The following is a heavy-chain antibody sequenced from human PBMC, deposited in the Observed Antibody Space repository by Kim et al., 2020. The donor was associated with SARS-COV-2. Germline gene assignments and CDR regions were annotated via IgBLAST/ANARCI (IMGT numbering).Heavy chain of an antibody. Sequence: ASVKVSCKASGYTFTCCGIHWVRQAPGQSLEWMGWINGGNGNTKYSQKFQGRVTITRDTSASMGYIELNSLRSEDTAVYYCARGAVTAVDYWGQGNLVTV. CDR1: GYTFTCCG. J-gene: IGHJ4*02. CDR2: INGGNGNT. CDR3: ARGAVTAVDY. D-gene: IGHD2-21*02. V-gene: IGHV1-3*01.